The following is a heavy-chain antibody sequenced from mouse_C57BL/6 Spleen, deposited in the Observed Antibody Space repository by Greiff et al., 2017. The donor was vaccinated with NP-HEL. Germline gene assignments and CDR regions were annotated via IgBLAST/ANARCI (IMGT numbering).Heavy chain of an antibody. V-gene: IGHV1-52*01. CDR2: IDPSDSET. CDR1: GYTFTSYW. J-gene: IGHJ4*01. D-gene: IGHD1-1*01. CDR3: ARSVTVVASSDY. Sequence: VQLQQPGAELVRPGSSVKLSCKASGYTFTSYWMHWVKQRPIQGLEWIGNIDPSDSETHYNQKFKDKATLTVDKSSSTAYMQLSSLTSEDSAVYYCARSVTVVASSDYWGQGTSVTVSS.